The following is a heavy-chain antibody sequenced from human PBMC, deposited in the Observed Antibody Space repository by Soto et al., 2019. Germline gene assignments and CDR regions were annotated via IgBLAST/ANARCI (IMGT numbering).Heavy chain of an antibody. V-gene: IGHV1-69*13. CDR1: VGTFISYA. Sequence: SVKVSCKASVGTFISYAISWVRQAPAQGREWMGGIIPIFGTANYAQKFQGRVTITADESTSTAYMELSSLRSEDTAVYYCARGLRAVAGSFIRFDPWGQGTLVTVSS. J-gene: IGHJ5*02. D-gene: IGHD6-19*01. CDR2: IIPIFGTA. CDR3: ARGLRAVAGSFIRFDP.